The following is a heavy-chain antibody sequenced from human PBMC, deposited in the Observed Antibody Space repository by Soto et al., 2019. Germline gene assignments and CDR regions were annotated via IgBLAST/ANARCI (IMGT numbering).Heavy chain of an antibody. CDR2: ISYDGSNK. V-gene: IGHV3-30*18. CDR3: AKEVKAANGNMHFKSYYYYGMDV. Sequence: PGGSLRLSCAASGFTFSSYGMHWVRQAPGKGLEWVAVISYDGSNKYYADSVKGRFTISRDNSKNTLYLQMNSLRAEDTAVYYCAKEVKAANGNMHFKSYYYYGMDVWGQGTTVTVSS. CDR1: GFTFSSYG. D-gene: IGHD3-3*02. J-gene: IGHJ6*02.